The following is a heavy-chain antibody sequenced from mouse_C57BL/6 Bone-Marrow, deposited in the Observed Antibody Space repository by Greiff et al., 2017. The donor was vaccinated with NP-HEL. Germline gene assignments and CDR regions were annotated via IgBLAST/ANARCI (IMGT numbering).Heavy chain of an antibody. Sequence: EVQLQQSGAELVRPGASVKLSCTASGFNIKDDYMHWVKQRPEQGLEWIGWIDPENGDTEYASQFQGKATITADTSSNTAYLQLSSLTSEDTAVYYCTTPLYYYGSSPADYWGQGTTLTVSS. CDR3: TTPLYYYGSSPADY. V-gene: IGHV14-4*01. D-gene: IGHD1-1*01. CDR1: GFNIKDDY. J-gene: IGHJ2*01. CDR2: IDPENGDT.